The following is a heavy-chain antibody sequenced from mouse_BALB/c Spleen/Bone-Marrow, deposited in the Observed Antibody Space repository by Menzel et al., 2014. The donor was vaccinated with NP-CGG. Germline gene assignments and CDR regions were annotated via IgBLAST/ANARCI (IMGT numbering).Heavy chain of an antibody. CDR3: ASYYYGSSSFAY. J-gene: IGHJ3*01. Sequence: VQLQQSGAELVKPGASVKLSCTASGFNIKDTYMHWVKQRPEQGLVWIGRIDPANGNTKYDPKFQGKATITADTSSNTAYLQLSSLTSEDTAVYYCASYYYGSSSFAYWGQGTLVTVSA. D-gene: IGHD1-1*01. CDR2: IDPANGNT. V-gene: IGHV14-3*02. CDR1: GFNIKDTY.